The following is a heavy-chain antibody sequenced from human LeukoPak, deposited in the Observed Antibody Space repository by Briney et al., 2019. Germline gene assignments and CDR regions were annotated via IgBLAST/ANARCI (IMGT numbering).Heavy chain of an antibody. D-gene: IGHD2-2*01. CDR1: GYSFTTYW. CDR3: ARHSRGLLSKSSSTSYDY. V-gene: IGHV5-51*01. J-gene: IGHJ4*02. Sequence: GESLKISCKGSGYSFTTYWIGWVLQMPGKGLEWMGIIYPGDSETRYSPSFQGQVTISADKSISTAYLQWSSLKASDTAMYYCARHSRGLLSKSSSTSYDYWGQGTLVTVSS. CDR2: IYPGDSET.